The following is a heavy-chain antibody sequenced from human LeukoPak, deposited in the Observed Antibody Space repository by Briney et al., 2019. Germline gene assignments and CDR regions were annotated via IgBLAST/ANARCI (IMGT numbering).Heavy chain of an antibody. CDR1: GGTFSSYA. CDR2: IIPIFGTA. V-gene: IGHV1-69*05. CDR3: AKEGGIAAAGYRYYFDY. Sequence: SVKVSCKASGGTFSSYAISWVRQAPGQGLEWMGGIIPIFGTANYAQKFQGRVTITTDESTSTAYMELSSLRSEDTAVYYCAKEGGIAAAGYRYYFDYWGQGTLVTVSS. J-gene: IGHJ4*02. D-gene: IGHD6-13*01.